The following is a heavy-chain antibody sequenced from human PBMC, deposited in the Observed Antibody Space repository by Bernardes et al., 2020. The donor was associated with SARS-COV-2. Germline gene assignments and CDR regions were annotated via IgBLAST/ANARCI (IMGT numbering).Heavy chain of an antibody. D-gene: IGHD2-2*01. CDR1: GFTFSSYS. Sequence: GGSLRLSCAASGFTFSSYSMNWVRQAPGKGLEWVSYISSSSSTIYYADSVKGRFTISRDNAKNSLYLQMNSLRDEDTAVYYCAGGQKDIVVVPAATARYYYYGMDVWGQGTTVTVSS. V-gene: IGHV3-48*02. CDR3: AGGQKDIVVVPAATARYYYYGMDV. CDR2: ISSSSSTI. J-gene: IGHJ6*02.